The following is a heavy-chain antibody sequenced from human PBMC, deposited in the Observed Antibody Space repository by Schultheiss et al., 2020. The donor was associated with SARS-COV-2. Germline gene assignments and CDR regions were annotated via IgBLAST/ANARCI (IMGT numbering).Heavy chain of an antibody. CDR2: IYYSGST. D-gene: IGHD2-2*01. CDR1: GGSISSYY. Sequence: SETLSLTCTVSGGSISSYYWSWIRQPPGKGLEWIGYIYYSGSTYYNPSLKSRVTISVDTSKNQFSLKLSSVTAADTAVYYCARGVNGSSEGSAFDIWGQGTMVTVSS. CDR3: ARGVNGSSEGSAFDI. V-gene: IGHV4-59*12. J-gene: IGHJ3*02.